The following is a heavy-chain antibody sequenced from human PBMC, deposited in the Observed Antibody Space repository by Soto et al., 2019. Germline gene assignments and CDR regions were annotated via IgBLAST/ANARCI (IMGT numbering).Heavy chain of an antibody. CDR1: GFTFSSYG. D-gene: IGHD6-19*01. CDR2: ISYDGSNK. J-gene: IGHJ6*02. V-gene: IGHV3-30*18. Sequence: PGGSLRLSCAASGFTFSSYGMHWVRQAPGKGLEWVAVISYDGSNKYYADSVKGRFTISRDNSKNTLYLQMNSLRAEDTAVYYCAKTYSSGSSYYYYGMDVWGQGTTVTAP. CDR3: AKTYSSGSSYYYYGMDV.